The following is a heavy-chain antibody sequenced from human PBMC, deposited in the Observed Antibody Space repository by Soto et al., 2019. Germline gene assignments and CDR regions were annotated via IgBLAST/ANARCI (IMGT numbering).Heavy chain of an antibody. CDR3: ARGSGTFDN. J-gene: IGHJ4*02. CDR1: GGSITSGGYY. Sequence: QVQLQESGPGLVKPSQTLSLTCTVSGGSITSGGYYCSWIRQHPGKGLEWIGYIYYSGSTYYNPSLKCRVTLSADTSKNQLSLNLSSVTVADTAVYYCARGSGTFDNWGQGTLVTVSS. V-gene: IGHV4-31*03. D-gene: IGHD1-7*01. CDR2: IYYSGST.